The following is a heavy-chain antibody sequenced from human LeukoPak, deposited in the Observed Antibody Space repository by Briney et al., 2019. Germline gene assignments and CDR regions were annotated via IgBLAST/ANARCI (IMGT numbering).Heavy chain of an antibody. V-gene: IGHV1-24*01. CDR3: VTDRARLFWYFDL. D-gene: IGHD1-1*01. J-gene: IGHJ2*01. CDR1: GCILSEVS. Sequence: ASVKVSCKVSGCILSEVSIHWVRQAPGEGLEYVGGSDPEDGETFYAQNFQGRVSMTEDTSTDTAYMELSSLRSEDTAVYYCVTDRARLFWYFDLWGRGTLVTVSS. CDR2: SDPEDGET.